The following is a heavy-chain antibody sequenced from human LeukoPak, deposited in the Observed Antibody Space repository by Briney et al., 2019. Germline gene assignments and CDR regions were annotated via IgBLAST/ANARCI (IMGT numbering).Heavy chain of an antibody. CDR1: GYSISSGYY. Sequence: SETLSLTCTVSGYSISSGYYWGWVRQPPGKGLEWIGNIYHSGSTYFNPSLKSRVTISVDTSKNQFSLKLSSVTAADTAVYYCARDSRRDGYNLDYWGRGTLVTVSS. J-gene: IGHJ4*02. CDR2: IYHSGST. CDR3: ARDSRRDGYNLDY. D-gene: IGHD5-24*01. V-gene: IGHV4-38-2*02.